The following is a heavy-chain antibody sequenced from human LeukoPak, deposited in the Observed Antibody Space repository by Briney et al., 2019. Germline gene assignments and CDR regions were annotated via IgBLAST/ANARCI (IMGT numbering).Heavy chain of an antibody. CDR2: IYYSGST. J-gene: IGHJ4*02. Sequence: SETLSLTCTVSGGSISSYYWSWIRQPPGKGLEWIGYIYYSGSTNYNPSLKSRVTISVDTSKNQFSLKLSSVTAADTAVYYCARRKIAGAGPFDYWGQGTLVTVSS. D-gene: IGHD6-13*01. CDR1: GGSISSYY. V-gene: IGHV4-59*01. CDR3: ARRKIAGAGPFDY.